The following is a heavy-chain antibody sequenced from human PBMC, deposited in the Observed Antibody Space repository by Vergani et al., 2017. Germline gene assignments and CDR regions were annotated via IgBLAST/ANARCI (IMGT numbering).Heavy chain of an antibody. CDR3: ARARSGSDFWFDP. V-gene: IGHV1-3*04. CDR1: GYTFTSYA. D-gene: IGHD1-26*01. J-gene: IGHJ5*02. Sequence: QVQLVQSGAEVKKPGASVKVSCKASGYTFTSYAMHWVRQAPGQRVEWMGWINTGNGNKKYSQKFQGRVTITRDPSASTVYMELSSLRYEDTAVYYCARARSGSDFWFDPWGQGTRVTVSS. CDR2: INTGNGNK.